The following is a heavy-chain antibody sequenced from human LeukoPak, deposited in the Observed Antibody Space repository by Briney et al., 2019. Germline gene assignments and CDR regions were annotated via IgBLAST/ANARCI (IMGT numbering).Heavy chain of an antibody. CDR2: ISSSSSTI. D-gene: IGHD2-2*01. CDR3: AREYCSSTSCLYDY. Sequence: GGSLRLSCAASGFTFSSYSMNWVRQAPGKGLEWVSYISSSSSTIYYADSVKGRFTISRDKAKNSLYLLMNSLRAEDTAVYYRAREYCSSTSCLYDYWGQGTLVTVSS. V-gene: IGHV3-48*01. CDR1: GFTFSSYS. J-gene: IGHJ4*02.